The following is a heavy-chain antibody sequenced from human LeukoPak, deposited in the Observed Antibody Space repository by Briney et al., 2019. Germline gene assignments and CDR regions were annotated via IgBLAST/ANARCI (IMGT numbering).Heavy chain of an antibody. Sequence: GGSLRLSCAASGYTFRLFGMHWVRQAPGKGLEWVSFIRFDGSNTYHAESVKGRFTISRDNSKNTLYLQMNRLTSEDTAVYYCAKVKTDILIPDSWGQGTLVTVSS. CDR3: AKVKTDILIPDS. CDR2: IRFDGSNT. D-gene: IGHD2-21*02. J-gene: IGHJ4*02. CDR1: GYTFRLFG. V-gene: IGHV3-30*02.